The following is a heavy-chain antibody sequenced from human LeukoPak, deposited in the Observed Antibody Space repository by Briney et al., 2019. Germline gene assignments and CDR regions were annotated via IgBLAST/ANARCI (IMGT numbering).Heavy chain of an antibody. CDR1: GFIFRSHG. Sequence: GGSLRLSCAGSGFIFRSHGVIWDRQAPGRGLEWVSYISPGGNTIYYADSMKGRFTVSRDDAKNSLSLHMNSLRAEDTAVYYCARVRGPTVTTMYFDYWGQGTLVTVSS. CDR3: ARVRGPTVTTMYFDY. CDR2: ISPGGNTI. V-gene: IGHV3-48*04. J-gene: IGHJ4*02. D-gene: IGHD4-17*01.